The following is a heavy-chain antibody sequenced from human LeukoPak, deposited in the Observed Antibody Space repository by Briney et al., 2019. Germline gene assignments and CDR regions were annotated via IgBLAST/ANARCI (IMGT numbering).Heavy chain of an antibody. D-gene: IGHD6-13*01. V-gene: IGHV4-59*08. J-gene: IGHJ4*02. CDR2: IYDSGST. CDR1: DGSISSYY. Sequence: SETLSLTCTVSDGSISSYYWSWIRQPPGKGLEWIGHIYDSGSTNYNPSLKSRVTISVDTSKNQFSLKLSSVTAADTAVYYCARPRGSSSWDAFDYWGQGTLVTVSS. CDR3: ARPRGSSSWDAFDY.